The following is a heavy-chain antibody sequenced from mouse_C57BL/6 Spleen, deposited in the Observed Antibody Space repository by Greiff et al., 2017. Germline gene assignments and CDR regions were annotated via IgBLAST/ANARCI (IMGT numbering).Heavy chain of an antibody. CDR1: GYTFTSYW. Sequence: QQSCKASGYTFTSYWMHWVKQRPGRGLEWIGRIDPNSGGTKYNEKFKSKATLTVDKPSSTAYMQLSSLTSEDSAVYYCALDSSGLDYWGQGTTLTVSS. CDR3: ALDSSGLDY. V-gene: IGHV1-72*01. D-gene: IGHD3-2*02. CDR2: IDPNSGGT. J-gene: IGHJ2*01.